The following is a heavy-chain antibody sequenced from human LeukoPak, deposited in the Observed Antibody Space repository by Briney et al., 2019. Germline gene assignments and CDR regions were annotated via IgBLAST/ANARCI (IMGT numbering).Heavy chain of an antibody. CDR1: GFTFGSYE. V-gene: IGHV3-48*03. CDR3: ASRGYSSPYDY. CDR2: ISSYGSTI. Sequence: PGGSLRRSCGASGFTFGSYEMNWVRQAPGKGLEWVSYISSYGSTIYYADSVKGRFTISRDNAKNSLYLQMNSLRAEDTAVYYCASRGYSSPYDYWGQGTLVTVSS. D-gene: IGHD5-18*01. J-gene: IGHJ4*02.